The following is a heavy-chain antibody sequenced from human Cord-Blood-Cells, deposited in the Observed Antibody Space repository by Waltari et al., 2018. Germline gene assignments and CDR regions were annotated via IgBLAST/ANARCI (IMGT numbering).Heavy chain of an antibody. CDR3: ARDFPVGY. J-gene: IGHJ4*02. CDR2: ISSSSSYI. D-gene: IGHD1-26*01. CDR1: GFPFRSYS. Sequence: EVQLVESGGGLVTPGGSLRLSCAASGFPFRSYSRNGVRQAPGKGLEWVSSISSSSSYIYYADSVKGRFTISRDNAKNSLYLQMNSLRAEDTAVYYCARDFPVGYWGQGTLVTVSS. V-gene: IGHV3-21*01.